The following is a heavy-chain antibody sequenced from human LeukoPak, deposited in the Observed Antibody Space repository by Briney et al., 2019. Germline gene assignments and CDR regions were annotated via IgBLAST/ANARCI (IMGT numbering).Heavy chain of an antibody. V-gene: IGHV3-48*04. CDR3: ARDYYDSSGYYYFDY. CDR2: ISSSGSTI. D-gene: IGHD3-22*01. CDR1: AFTLSSYA. J-gene: IGHJ4*02. Sequence: GGSLRLSCAASAFTLSSYAMSWVRQAPGKGLEWVSYISSSGSTIYYADSVKGRFTISRDNAKNSLYLQMNSLRAEDTAVYYCARDYYDSSGYYYFDYWGQGTLVTVSS.